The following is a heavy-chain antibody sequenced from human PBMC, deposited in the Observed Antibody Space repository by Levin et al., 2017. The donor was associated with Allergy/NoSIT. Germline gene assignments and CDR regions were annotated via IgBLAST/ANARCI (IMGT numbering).Heavy chain of an antibody. J-gene: IGHJ4*02. V-gene: IGHV3-48*04. Sequence: GGPLRLSCVGSGLNFMSYSMNWVRQAPGKGLEWISYISGGCTTTIYYAESVKGRFTVSRDNAESSLYLQMNSLTAEDTAVYYCVSAPSFSSGWYGPIVDYWGQGTLVTVSS. CDR2: ISGGCTTTI. CDR3: VSAPSFSSGWYGPIVDY. CDR1: GLNFMSYS. D-gene: IGHD6-19*01.